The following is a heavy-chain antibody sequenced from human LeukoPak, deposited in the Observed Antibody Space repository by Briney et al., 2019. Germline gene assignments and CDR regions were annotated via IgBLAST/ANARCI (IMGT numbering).Heavy chain of an antibody. CDR1: GFTFNSYA. CDR2: ISGNGKTT. V-gene: IGHV3-23*01. Sequence: PGVSLRLSCAASGFTFNSYAMSWVRQAPGKGLEWVSAISGNGKTTYYADSVKGRFTISRDNSKNTLYLQMNSLRAEDTAVYYCAKDGVYYGDYGWFDPWGQGTLVTVSS. J-gene: IGHJ5*02. CDR3: AKDGVYYGDYGWFDP. D-gene: IGHD4-17*01.